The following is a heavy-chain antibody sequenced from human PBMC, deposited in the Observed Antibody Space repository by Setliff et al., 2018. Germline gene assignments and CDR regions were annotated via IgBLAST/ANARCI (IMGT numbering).Heavy chain of an antibody. D-gene: IGHD6-13*01. CDR1: GFTFSTYW. CDR3: ARDSYSSSWPDY. J-gene: IGHJ4*02. Sequence: PGGSLRLSCVTSGFTFSTYWMHWVRQAPGQGLVWVARISTDGSSITYADSVKGRFTISRDNAKNSLYLQMSSLRAEDTAVYYCARDSYSSSWPDYWGQGTRVTVSS. V-gene: IGHV3-74*03. CDR2: ISTDGSSI.